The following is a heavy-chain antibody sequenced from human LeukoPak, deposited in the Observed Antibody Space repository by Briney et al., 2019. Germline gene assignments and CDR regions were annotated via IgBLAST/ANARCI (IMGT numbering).Heavy chain of an antibody. J-gene: IGHJ4*02. V-gene: IGHV4-39*01. CDR2: IYHSGST. CDR1: GGSIRMSTYY. Sequence: SETLSLTCTDSGGSIRMSTYYWGWIRQPPGKGLEWIGSIYHSGSTHYNPSLRSRVTMSVDTSKNQFTLKVTAVTAADTAVYYCVTNGTVTVAGTKFNYFDYWGQGALVTVSS. CDR3: VTNGTVTVAGTKFNYFDY. D-gene: IGHD6-19*01.